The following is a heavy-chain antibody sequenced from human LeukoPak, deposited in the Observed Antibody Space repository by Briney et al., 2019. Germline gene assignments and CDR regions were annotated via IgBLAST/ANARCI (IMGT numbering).Heavy chain of an antibody. CDR3: AKVFEVRGARRPKDY. CDR1: GFTFGDYG. V-gene: IGHV3-30*18. J-gene: IGHJ4*02. D-gene: IGHD3-10*01. CDR2: LLYDGGNK. Sequence: GGSLRLSCAASGFTFGDYGMLWVRQAPGGGVEWVALLLYDGGNKFYADSVRDRFTISRDNSKNTLFLQMNSLRTEDTAMYYCAKVFEVRGARRPKDYWGQGTLVIVSS.